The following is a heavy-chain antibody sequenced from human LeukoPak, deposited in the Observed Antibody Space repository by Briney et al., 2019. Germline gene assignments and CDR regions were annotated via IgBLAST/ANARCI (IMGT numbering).Heavy chain of an antibody. CDR2: ISSNGGST. CDR1: GFTFSSYA. V-gene: IGHV3-64*01. D-gene: IGHD6-13*01. Sequence: PGGSLRLSCAASGFTFSSYAMHWVRQAPGKGLEYVSVISSNGGSTYYANSVKGRFTISRDNSKNTLYLQMGSLRAEDMAVYYCARVGYTSYYYYGMDVWGQGTTVTVSS. J-gene: IGHJ6*02. CDR3: ARVGYTSYYYYGMDV.